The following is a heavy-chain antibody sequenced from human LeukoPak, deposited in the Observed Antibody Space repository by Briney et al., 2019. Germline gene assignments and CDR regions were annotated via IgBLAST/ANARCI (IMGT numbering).Heavy chain of an antibody. V-gene: IGHV3-30*18. CDR2: ISYDGSNK. D-gene: IGHD6-25*01. CDR3: AKDNAHQRLPDY. CDR1: GFTFSSYG. J-gene: IGHJ4*02. Sequence: GGSLRLSCAASGFTFSSYGMHWVRQAPGKGLEWVAVISYDGSNKYYADSVKGRFTISRDNSKNTLYLQMNSLRAEDTAVYYCAKDNAHQRLPDYWGQGTLVTVSS.